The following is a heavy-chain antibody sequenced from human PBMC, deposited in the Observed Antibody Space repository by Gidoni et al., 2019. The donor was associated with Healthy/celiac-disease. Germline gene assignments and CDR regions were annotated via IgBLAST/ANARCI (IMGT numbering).Heavy chain of an antibody. CDR3: ARANYYGSGSSDY. CDR2: IYYSGST. Sequence: QVQLQESGPGLVKPSETLSLTCTVSGGSISSYYWSWIRQPPGKGLEWIGYIYYSGSTNYNPSLKSRVTISVDTSKNQFSLKLSSVTAADTAVYYCARANYYGSGSSDYWGQGTLVTVSS. CDR1: GGSISSYY. V-gene: IGHV4-59*01. J-gene: IGHJ4*02. D-gene: IGHD3-10*01.